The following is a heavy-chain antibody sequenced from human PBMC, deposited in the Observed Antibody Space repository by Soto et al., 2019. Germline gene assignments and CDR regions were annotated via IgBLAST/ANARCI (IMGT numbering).Heavy chain of an antibody. CDR1: DASFSGSY. CDR2: INHSGST. Sequence: QVQLQQWGAGLLKPSETLSLTCAVSDASFSGSYWSWIRQTPGKGLEWIGEINHSGSTNYNPSLRRRVTISVDTSKNQFPRELRSVTAADRAVYYCAGLGPEWLQFGGYFDYWGQGALVTVPS. CDR3: AGLGPEWLQFGGYFDY. D-gene: IGHD5-12*01. V-gene: IGHV4-34*02. J-gene: IGHJ4*02.